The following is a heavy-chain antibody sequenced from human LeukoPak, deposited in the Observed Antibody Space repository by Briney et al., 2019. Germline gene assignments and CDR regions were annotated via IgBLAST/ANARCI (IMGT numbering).Heavy chain of an antibody. D-gene: IGHD3-22*01. CDR1: GYSISSGYY. CDR2: IYHSGST. Sequence: PSETLSLTCTVSGYSISSGYYWGWIRQPPGKGLEWIGSIYHSGSTYYNPSLKSRVTISVDRSKNQFSVKLSSVTAADTAVYYCASGDFYDSSGYYYAYWGQGTLVTVSS. V-gene: IGHV4-38-2*02. CDR3: ASGDFYDSSGYYYAY. J-gene: IGHJ4*02.